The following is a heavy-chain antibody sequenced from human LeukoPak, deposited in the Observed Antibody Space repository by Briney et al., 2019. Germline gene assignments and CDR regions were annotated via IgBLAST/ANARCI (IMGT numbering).Heavy chain of an antibody. J-gene: IGHJ5*02. Sequence: SETLSLTCTVSGGSISDYFWSWIRQPPGKGLEWVGYVFYNGSTNYNPSLKSRVTISVDRSKNQFSLKLSSVTAADTAVYYCARTTAGGPFDPWGQGTLVTVSS. CDR2: VFYNGST. CDR3: ARTTAGGPFDP. V-gene: IGHV4-59*12. D-gene: IGHD4-11*01. CDR1: GGSISDYF.